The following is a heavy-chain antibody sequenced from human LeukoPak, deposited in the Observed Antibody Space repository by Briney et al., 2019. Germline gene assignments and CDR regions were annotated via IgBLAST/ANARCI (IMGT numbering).Heavy chain of an antibody. V-gene: IGHV4-31*03. J-gene: IGHJ5*02. CDR3: ARDYSLWLGERPFDP. Sequence: PSETLSLTCTVSGGSISSGGYYWSWIRQHPGKGLEWIGYIYYSGSTYYNPSLKSRVTISVDTSKNQFSLKLSSVTAADTAVYYCARDYSLWLGERPFDPWGQGTLVTVFS. CDR2: IYYSGST. D-gene: IGHD3-10*01. CDR1: GGSISSGGYY.